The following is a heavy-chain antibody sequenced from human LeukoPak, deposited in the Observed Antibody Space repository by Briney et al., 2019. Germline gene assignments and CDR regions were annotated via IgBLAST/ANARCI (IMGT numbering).Heavy chain of an antibody. CDR2: IIPILGIA. Sequence: SVKVSCKASGGTFSSYAISWVRQAPGQGLEWMGRIIPILGIANYAQKFQGRVTITADKSTSTAYMELSSLRSKDTAVYYCASNLWDYDSSGYYYDWGQGTLVTVSS. D-gene: IGHD3-22*01. CDR3: ASNLWDYDSSGYYYD. J-gene: IGHJ4*02. V-gene: IGHV1-69*04. CDR1: GGTFSSYA.